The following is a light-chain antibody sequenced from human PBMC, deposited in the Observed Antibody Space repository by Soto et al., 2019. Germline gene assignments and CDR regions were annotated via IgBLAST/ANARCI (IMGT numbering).Light chain of an antibody. CDR2: DAS. J-gene: IGKJ5*01. CDR1: QGVSSY. CDR3: QQRSNWPSIT. V-gene: IGKV3-11*01. Sequence: IVLTQSPATLSLSPGERATLSCRASQGVSSYLAWYQQKPGQAPRLLIYDASNRATGIPARFSGSGSGTDFTLTINSLEPEDFAVYYCQQRSNWPSITFGQGTRLEIK.